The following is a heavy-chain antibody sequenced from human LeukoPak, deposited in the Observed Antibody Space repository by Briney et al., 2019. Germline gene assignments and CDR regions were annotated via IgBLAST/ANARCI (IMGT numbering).Heavy chain of an antibody. CDR1: GYTFTGYY. J-gene: IGHJ4*02. Sequence: ASVKVSCKASGYTFTGYYMHWVRQAPGQGLEWMGWINHNSGGTNYAQKFQGRVTMTRDASISTAYMELSRLRVDDTAVYYCAKESEQWLGNWGQGTLVTVSS. D-gene: IGHD6-19*01. CDR3: AKESEQWLGN. CDR2: INHNSGGT. V-gene: IGHV1-2*02.